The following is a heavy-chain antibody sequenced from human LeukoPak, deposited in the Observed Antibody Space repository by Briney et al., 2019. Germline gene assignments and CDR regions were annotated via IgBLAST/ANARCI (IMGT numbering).Heavy chain of an antibody. CDR3: AKDYPTMVRGVISGYFDY. CDR1: GFTFSSYA. CDR2: ISGSGGST. J-gene: IGHJ4*02. Sequence: PGGSLRLSCAASGFTFSSYAMSWVRQAPGKGLEWVSAISGSGGSTYYADSVKGRFTISRDNSKNTLYLQMNSLRAEDTAVYYCAKDYPTMVRGVISGYFDYWGQGTLVTVSS. V-gene: IGHV3-23*01. D-gene: IGHD3-10*01.